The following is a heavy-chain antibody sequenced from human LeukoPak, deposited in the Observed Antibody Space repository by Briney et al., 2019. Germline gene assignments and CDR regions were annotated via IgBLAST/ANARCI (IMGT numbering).Heavy chain of an antibody. CDR2: IDSSGGYM. V-gene: IGHV3-21*06. CDR1: GFTFNTYS. Sequence: GESLRLSCEASGFTFNTYSMNWARQAPGKGLEWVSSIDSSGGYMFYADSVKGRFIISRDNAKDSLYLQMNSLRVEDTAVYYCLRGDRRDYWGQGTLVIVSS. CDR3: LRGDRRDY. J-gene: IGHJ4*02.